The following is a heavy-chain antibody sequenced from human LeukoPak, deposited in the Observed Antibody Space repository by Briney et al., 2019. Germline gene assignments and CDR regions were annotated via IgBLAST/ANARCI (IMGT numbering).Heavy chain of an antibody. J-gene: IGHJ4*02. CDR1: GFTFSGSA. CDR3: AKLLLVTFDS. Sequence: GGSLRLSCAASGFTFSGSAMQWVRQAPGKGLEWVAFIRYDGSNKYYADSVKGRFTISRDNSKNTLYLQMNSLRAEDTAVYYCAKLLLVTFDSWGQGTLVTVSS. D-gene: IGHD5-18*01. V-gene: IGHV3-30*02. CDR2: IRYDGSNK.